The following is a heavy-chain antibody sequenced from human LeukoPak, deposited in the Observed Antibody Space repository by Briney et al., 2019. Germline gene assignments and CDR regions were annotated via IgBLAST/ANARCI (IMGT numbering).Heavy chain of an antibody. CDR2: ISWNSGSI. V-gene: IGHV3-9*03. CDR3: AKGWNYDASVAYFHH. J-gene: IGHJ4*02. D-gene: IGHD1-7*01. Sequence: GRSLRLSCAASGFTFEDYAMHWVRQVPGKGLEWVSGISWNSGSIGYADSVRGRFTTSRDNAKNSLYLQMNSLRAEDMALYYCAKGWNYDASVAYFHHWGQGTLLTVPS. CDR1: GFTFEDYA.